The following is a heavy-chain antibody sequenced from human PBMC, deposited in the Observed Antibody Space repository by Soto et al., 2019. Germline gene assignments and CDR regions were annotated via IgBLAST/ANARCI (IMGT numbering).Heavy chain of an antibody. J-gene: IGHJ4*02. CDR2: LSGSADST. CDR1: GITFSSYA. D-gene: IGHD4-17*01. CDR3: ANNYGGNSFDF. V-gene: IGHV3-23*01. Sequence: QSGGSLRLSCAASGITFSSYAMSWVRRAPGKGLEWISTLSGSADSTYYADFAKGRFAISRDYSKNTLYLQMDSLRVEDTAVYYCANNYGGNSFDFWGQGTLVTVSS.